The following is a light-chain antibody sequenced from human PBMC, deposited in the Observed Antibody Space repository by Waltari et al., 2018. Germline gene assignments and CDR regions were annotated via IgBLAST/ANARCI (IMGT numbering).Light chain of an antibody. CDR2: AAS. CDR3: QQYSLGPPIT. J-gene: IGKJ5*01. V-gene: IGKV3-15*01. CDR1: QNINSN. Sequence: IVLTQSPDTLSVSPGETATLSCRASQNINSNLAWYHHRPGQPPRLLIHAASTRAPGVPARFSGSRSGTEFTLTISNLQSEDFAVYYCQQYSLGPPITFGQGTRLEIK.